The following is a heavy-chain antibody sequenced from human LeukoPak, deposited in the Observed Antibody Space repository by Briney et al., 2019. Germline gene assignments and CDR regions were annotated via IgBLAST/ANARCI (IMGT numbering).Heavy chain of an antibody. Sequence: ASLKVSCKASGYTFSSYYIYWVRQAPGQGLEWVGGINTSGGSTSSAQKFQGRVTMTRDTSTSTVYMELSSLRSEDTALYYCARDVFLSGSLSPIDYWGQGTLVTVSS. D-gene: IGHD5-12*01. CDR1: GYTFSSYY. J-gene: IGHJ4*02. CDR3: ARDVFLSGSLSPIDY. CDR2: INTSGGST. V-gene: IGHV1-46*01.